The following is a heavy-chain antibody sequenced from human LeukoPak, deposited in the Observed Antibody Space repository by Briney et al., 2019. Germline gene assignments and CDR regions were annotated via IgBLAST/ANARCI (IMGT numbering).Heavy chain of an antibody. J-gene: IGHJ5*01. CDR2: IKETGSDK. D-gene: IGHD4-17*01. CDR3: ARLKDAVTIFDC. V-gene: IGHV3-7*01. Sequence: AGGSLRLSCIASGFTFSNYWMSWVRQPPGKGLEWVASIKETGSDKYYVDSVKGRFTISRDNTKNSLFVLMSSLRAEDTAVYYCARLKDAVTIFDCWGQGILVTVSS. CDR1: GFTFSNYW.